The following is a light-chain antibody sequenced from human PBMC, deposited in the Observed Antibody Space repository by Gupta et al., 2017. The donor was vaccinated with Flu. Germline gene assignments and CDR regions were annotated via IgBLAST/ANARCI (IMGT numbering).Light chain of an antibody. CDR3: ASWDDSLNGHV. Sequence: QSVLTQPPSVSEAPRQRVTISCSGSSPNIGNNAVNWYQQLPGKAPKLLIYYDDLLPSGVSDRFSGSKSGTSASPAISGLQSEDEADYYCASWDDSLNGHVFGTGTKVTVL. CDR1: SPNIGNNA. J-gene: IGLJ1*01. V-gene: IGLV1-36*01. CDR2: YDD.